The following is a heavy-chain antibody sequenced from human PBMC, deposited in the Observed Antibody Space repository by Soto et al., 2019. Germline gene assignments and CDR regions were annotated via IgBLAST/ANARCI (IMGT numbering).Heavy chain of an antibody. CDR1: GGSSSSSSYY. V-gene: IGHV4-39*01. J-gene: IGHJ4*02. D-gene: IGHD3-22*01. Sequence: SETLSLTCTVSGGSSSSSSYYWCWIRQPPGKGLEWIGSIYYSGSTYYNPSLKSRVTISVDTSKNQFSLKLSSVTAADTAVYYCARSHRKYYYDSSGYPNFDYWGQGTLVTVSS. CDR3: ARSHRKYYYDSSGYPNFDY. CDR2: IYYSGST.